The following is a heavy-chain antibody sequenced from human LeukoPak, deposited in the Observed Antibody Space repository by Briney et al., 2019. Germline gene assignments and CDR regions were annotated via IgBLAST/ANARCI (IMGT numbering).Heavy chain of an antibody. CDR3: ARDYRGWYYFDY. D-gene: IGHD6-19*01. Sequence: SETLSLTCTVSGGSINNYYRSWIRQSPGKGLEWIGYIYYSGSTNYNPSLKSRVTISLDTSKNQFSLKLSSVTAADTAVYYCARDYRGWYYFDYWGQGTLVTVSS. CDR1: GGSINNYY. V-gene: IGHV4-59*01. CDR2: IYYSGST. J-gene: IGHJ4*02.